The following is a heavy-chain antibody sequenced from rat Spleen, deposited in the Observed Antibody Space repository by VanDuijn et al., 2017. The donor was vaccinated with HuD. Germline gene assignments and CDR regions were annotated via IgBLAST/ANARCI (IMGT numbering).Heavy chain of an antibody. Sequence: EVQLVESGGGLVQPGNSLKLSCAASGFTFSNYGMHWIRQAPTKGLEWVAYISTAGSNTFYRDSVKGRFTISRDNAKSTLYLQMDSLRSEDTATYYCASQGTFDYWGQGVMVTVSS. CDR2: ISTAGSNT. CDR1: GFTFSNYG. V-gene: IGHV5S23*01. J-gene: IGHJ2*01. CDR3: ASQGTFDY.